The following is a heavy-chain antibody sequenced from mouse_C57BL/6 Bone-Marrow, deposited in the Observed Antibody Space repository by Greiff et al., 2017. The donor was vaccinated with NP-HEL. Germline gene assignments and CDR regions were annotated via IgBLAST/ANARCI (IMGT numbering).Heavy chain of an antibody. D-gene: IGHD1-1*01. CDR2: ISYDGSN. CDR3: ARAFYYGSSGNAMDY. J-gene: IGHJ4*01. V-gene: IGHV3-6*01. Sequence: EVQLQESGPGLVKPSQSLSLTCSVTGYSITSGYYWNWIRQFPGNKLEWMGYISYDGSNNYNPSLKNRISITRDTSKNQFFLKLNSVTTEDTATEYRARAFYYGSSGNAMDYWGQGTSVTVSS. CDR1: GYSITSGYY.